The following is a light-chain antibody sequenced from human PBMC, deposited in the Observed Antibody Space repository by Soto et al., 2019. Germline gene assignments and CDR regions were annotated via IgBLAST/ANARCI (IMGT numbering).Light chain of an antibody. Sequence: QSVLTQPPSVSGAPGQTITISFTSSSSNIGAGYDVHWYQQLPGRAPKLLIYGNNNRPSGVPDRVSGSKSGTSVSLAITGLRGEDEADYHCQSYDSSLTTAVFGGGTQLPVL. CDR1: SSNIGAGYD. V-gene: IGLV1-40*01. CDR3: QSYDSSLTTAV. CDR2: GNN. J-gene: IGLJ2*01.